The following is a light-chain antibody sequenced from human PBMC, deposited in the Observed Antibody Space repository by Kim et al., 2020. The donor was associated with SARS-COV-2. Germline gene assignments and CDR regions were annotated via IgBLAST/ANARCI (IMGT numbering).Light chain of an antibody. CDR2: QDT. Sequence: SYELTQPPSVSVAPGQTVSITCSGDELGDNFVCWYQQKAGQSPVLVIYQDTKRPSGIPERISGSHSGNTATLTISGTQTLDEADYYCQAWDSSTVVFGPGTKVTVL. CDR1: ELGDNF. J-gene: IGLJ1*01. CDR3: QAWDSSTVV. V-gene: IGLV3-1*01.